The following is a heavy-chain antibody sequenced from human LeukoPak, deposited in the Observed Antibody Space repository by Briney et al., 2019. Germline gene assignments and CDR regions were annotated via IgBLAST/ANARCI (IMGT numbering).Heavy chain of an antibody. CDR2: INHSGST. J-gene: IGHJ6*03. D-gene: IGHD1-14*01. CDR1: GGSISSSSYY. V-gene: IGHV4-39*07. Sequence: SETLSLTCTVSGGSISSSSYYWGWIRQPPGKGLEWIGEINHSGSTNYNPSLKSRVTISVDTSKNQFSLKLSSVTAADTAVYYCARGRGTPGKKYYYYYMDVWGKGTTVTVSS. CDR3: ARGRGTPGKKYYYYYMDV.